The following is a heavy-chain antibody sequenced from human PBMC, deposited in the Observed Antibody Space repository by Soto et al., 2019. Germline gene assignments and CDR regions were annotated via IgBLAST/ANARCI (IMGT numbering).Heavy chain of an antibody. CDR1: GYTFTTYG. CDR3: ARDLADWNDSLGEDYYYGMDV. CDR2: ISGYNGKT. J-gene: IGHJ6*02. Sequence: QVQLVQSGVEVKKPGASVKVSCKASGYTFTTYGISWVRQAPGQGLEWMGWISGYNGKTNHAQKVQGRVTMTTDTSTSTAYMELRSLRSDDTAVYYCARDLADWNDSLGEDYYYGMDVWGQGTTVTVSS. V-gene: IGHV1-18*01. D-gene: IGHD1-1*01.